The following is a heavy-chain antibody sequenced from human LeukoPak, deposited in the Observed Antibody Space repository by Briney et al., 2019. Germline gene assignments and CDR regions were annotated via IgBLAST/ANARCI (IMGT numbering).Heavy chain of an antibody. CDR1: GFSVSTSY. CDR3: AKISNYYYYYMDV. J-gene: IGHJ6*03. Sequence: GGSLRLSCVSSGFSVSTSYISWVRQAPGKGLEWVSVIHDDGTTHYADSVKGRFTISRDNSKNTVFLQMTSLGAEDTAVYYCAKISNYYYYYMDVWGKGTTVTVSS. CDR2: IHDDGTT. V-gene: IGHV3-53*01.